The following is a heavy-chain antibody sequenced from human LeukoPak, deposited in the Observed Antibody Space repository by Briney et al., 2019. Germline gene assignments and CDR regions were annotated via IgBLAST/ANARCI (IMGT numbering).Heavy chain of an antibody. V-gene: IGHV4-38-2*02. D-gene: IGHD2-8*01. CDR2: IYHSGNT. CDR3: AKERPFTNFDP. J-gene: IGHJ5*02. Sequence: SETLSLTCTVSGYSINSGYYWGWIRPSPGKGLEWIGSIYHSGNTYYNPSFKSRVTISVDTSKNQFSLKLISVTAADTAVYYCAKERPFTNFDPWGQGALVTVSS. CDR1: GYSINSGYY.